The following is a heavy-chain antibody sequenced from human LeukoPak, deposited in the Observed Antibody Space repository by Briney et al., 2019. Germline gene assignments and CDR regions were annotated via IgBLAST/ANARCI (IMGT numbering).Heavy chain of an antibody. Sequence: PGGSLRLSCAASGFTVSSNYMSWVRQAPGKGLEWVSVIYSGGSTYYADSVKGRFTISRDNSKNTLYLQMNRLRAEDTAVYYCASGVDIVATLDYWGQGTLVTVSS. CDR3: ASGVDIVATLDY. J-gene: IGHJ4*02. CDR2: IYSGGST. D-gene: IGHD5-12*01. V-gene: IGHV3-66*01. CDR1: GFTVSSNY.